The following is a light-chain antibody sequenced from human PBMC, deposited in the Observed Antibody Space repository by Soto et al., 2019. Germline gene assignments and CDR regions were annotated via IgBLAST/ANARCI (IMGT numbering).Light chain of an antibody. CDR2: GNN. Sequence: QSVVTQPPSVSGAPGQRVTISCTGSSSNIGAGYDVHWYQQFPGTAPKLLIYGNNNRPSGVPDRFSGSKSGTSASLAITGLQAEDDADYYCQSFDTRLNAVVFGGGTKLTVL. CDR1: SSNIGAGYD. CDR3: QSFDTRLNAVV. J-gene: IGLJ2*01. V-gene: IGLV1-40*01.